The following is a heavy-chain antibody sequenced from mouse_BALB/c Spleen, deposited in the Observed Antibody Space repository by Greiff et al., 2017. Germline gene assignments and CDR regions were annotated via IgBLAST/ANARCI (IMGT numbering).Heavy chain of an antibody. J-gene: IGHJ4*01. V-gene: IGHV1-7*01. Sequence: VKLQESGAELAKPGASVKMSCKASGYTFTSYWMHWVKQRPGQGLEWIGYINPSTGYTEYNQKFKDKATLTADKSSSTAYMQLSSLTSEDSAVYYCARDLPSNYVGAMDYWGQGTSVTVSS. D-gene: IGHD2-5*01. CDR1: GYTFTSYW. CDR2: INPSTGYT. CDR3: ARDLPSNYVGAMDY.